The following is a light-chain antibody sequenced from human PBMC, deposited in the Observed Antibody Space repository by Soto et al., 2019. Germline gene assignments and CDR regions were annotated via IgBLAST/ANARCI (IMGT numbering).Light chain of an antibody. Sequence: QSALTQPASVSGSPGQSITISCTGTSSDVGGYNYVSWYQQHPGKAPKLMIYEVSNRPSGVSNRFSGSKSGNTASLTISGLQPEDEADYSCCSYSGSRLIFGGRTKLTVL. V-gene: IGLV2-14*01. J-gene: IGLJ2*01. CDR2: EVS. CDR3: CSYSGSRLI. CDR1: SSDVGGYNY.